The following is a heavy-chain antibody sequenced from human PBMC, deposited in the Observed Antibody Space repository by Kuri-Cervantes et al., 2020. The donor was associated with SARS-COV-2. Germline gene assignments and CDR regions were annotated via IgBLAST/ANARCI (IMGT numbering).Heavy chain of an antibody. J-gene: IGHJ2*01. CDR3: VRAAPGSASGITSFDL. CDR1: GFTLSACD. CDR2: IATSGDT. D-gene: IGHD3-10*01. V-gene: IGHV3-13*01. Sequence: GGSLRLSCAASGFTLSACDMHWVRQVTGKGLEWVSTIATSGDTYYLNSVKGRFTISRESARNSLYLQMNSLRVEDTAVYYCVRAAPGSASGITSFDLWGRGTLVTVSS.